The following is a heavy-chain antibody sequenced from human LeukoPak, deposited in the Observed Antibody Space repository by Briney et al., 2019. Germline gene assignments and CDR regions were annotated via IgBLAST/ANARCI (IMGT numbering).Heavy chain of an antibody. J-gene: IGHJ5*02. D-gene: IGHD6-25*01. CDR1: GGSFSGYS. V-gene: IGHV4-34*01. CDR3: ARRPNWGSGHGFDP. Sequence: SETLSLTCAVYGGSFSGYSWSWIRQPPGKGLEWIGEINHSGSSNYNPSLKSRVTISVDTSKNQFSLKLNSLTAADAAVYYCARRPNWGSGHGFDPWGQGTLVTVSS. CDR2: INHSGSS.